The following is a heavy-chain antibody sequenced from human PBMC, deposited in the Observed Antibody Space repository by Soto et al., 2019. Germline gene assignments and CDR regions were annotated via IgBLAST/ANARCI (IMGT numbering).Heavy chain of an antibody. CDR3: ARNLRPPGYYYYGMDV. D-gene: IGHD4-17*01. J-gene: IGHJ6*02. CDR1: GGSFSGYY. CDR2: INHSGST. V-gene: IGHV4-34*01. Sequence: QVQLQQWGAGLLKPSETLSLTCAVYGGSFSGYYWSWIRQPPGKGLEWIGEINHSGSTNYNPSLKSRVTISVDTSKNQFSLKLSSVTAADTAVYYCARNLRPPGYYYYGMDVWGQGTTVTVSS.